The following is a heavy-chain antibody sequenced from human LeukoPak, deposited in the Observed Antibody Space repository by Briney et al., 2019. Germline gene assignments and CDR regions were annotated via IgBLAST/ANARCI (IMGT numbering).Heavy chain of an antibody. Sequence: PGGSLRLSCAASGFTVSSNYMSWVRQAPGKGLEWVSIIYSGGSTFYADSVKGRFTISRDNSKNTLYLQMNSLRAEDTAVYYCAKDSNGEYCSGGSCYDYYYYYYMDVWGKGTTVTVSS. D-gene: IGHD2-15*01. CDR1: GFTVSSNY. CDR3: AKDSNGEYCSGGSCYDYYYYYYMDV. V-gene: IGHV3-53*01. CDR2: IYSGGST. J-gene: IGHJ6*03.